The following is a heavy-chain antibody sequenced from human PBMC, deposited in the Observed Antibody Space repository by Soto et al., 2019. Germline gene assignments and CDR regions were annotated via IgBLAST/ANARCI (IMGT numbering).Heavy chain of an antibody. CDR1: GFTFSSYA. D-gene: IGHD6-13*01. V-gene: IGHV3-30-3*01. CDR2: ISYDGSNK. J-gene: IGHJ4*02. Sequence: GGSLRLSCAASGFTFSSYAMHWVRQAPGKGLEWVVVISYDGSNKYYADSVKGRFTISRDNSKNTLCLQMNSLRAEDTAVYYCASGRAGIAAADPGFDYWGQGTLVTVSS. CDR3: ASGRAGIAAADPGFDY.